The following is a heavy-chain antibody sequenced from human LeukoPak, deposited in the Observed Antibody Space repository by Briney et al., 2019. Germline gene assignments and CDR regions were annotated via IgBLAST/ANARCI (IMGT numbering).Heavy chain of an antibody. D-gene: IGHD2-2*01. Sequence: SVKVSCKSSGGTFSSYAISWVRPAPGQGLEWMGRIIPILGIANYAQKFQGRVTITADKSTSTAYMELSSLRSEDTAAYYCARVVVVPAATYFDYWGQGTLVTVSS. J-gene: IGHJ4*02. CDR2: IIPILGIA. CDR3: ARVVVVPAATYFDY. CDR1: GGTFSSYA. V-gene: IGHV1-69*04.